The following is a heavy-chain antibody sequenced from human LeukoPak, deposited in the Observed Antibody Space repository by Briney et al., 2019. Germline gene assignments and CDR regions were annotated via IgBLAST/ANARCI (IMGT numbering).Heavy chain of an antibody. CDR1: GFTFSSYA. D-gene: IGHD1-1*01. V-gene: IGHV3-30*01. J-gene: IGHJ4*02. CDR3: ARPTYIRHPPGYFDY. CDR2: ISYDGSNK. Sequence: PGRSLRLSCAASGFTFSSYAMHWVRQAPGKGLEWVTVISYDGSNKYYADSVKGRFTISRDNSKNTLYLQMNSLRAEDTAVYYCARPTYIRHPPGYFDYWGQGTLVTVSS.